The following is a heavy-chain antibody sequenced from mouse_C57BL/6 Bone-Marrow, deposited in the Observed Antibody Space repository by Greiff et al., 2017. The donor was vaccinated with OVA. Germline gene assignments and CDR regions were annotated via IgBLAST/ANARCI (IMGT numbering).Heavy chain of an antibody. D-gene: IGHD1-1*01. CDR1: GYTFTDYY. CDR3: ARGGYGLEDY. Sequence: EVQLQQSGPVLVKPGASVKMSCKASGYTFTDYYMNWVKQSHGKSLEWIGVINPYNGGTSYNQKFKGKATLTVDKSSSTAYMELNSLTSEDSAVYYCARGGYGLEDYWGQGTTLTVSS. V-gene: IGHV1-19*01. CDR2: INPYNGGT. J-gene: IGHJ2*01.